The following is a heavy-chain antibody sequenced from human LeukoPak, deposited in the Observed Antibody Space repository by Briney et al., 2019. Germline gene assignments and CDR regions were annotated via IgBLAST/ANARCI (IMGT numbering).Heavy chain of an antibody. CDR3: ARADYGIISNWFDP. CDR2: IHYSGST. D-gene: IGHD4-17*01. J-gene: IGHJ5*02. V-gene: IGHV4-59*08. Sequence: PSETLSLTCTVSGGSISSYYWSWIRQPPGKGLEWIGYIHYSGSTHYNPSLKSRVTISVDTSKNQFSLKLSSVTAADTAVYYCARADYGIISNWFDPWGQGTLVTVSS. CDR1: GGSISSYY.